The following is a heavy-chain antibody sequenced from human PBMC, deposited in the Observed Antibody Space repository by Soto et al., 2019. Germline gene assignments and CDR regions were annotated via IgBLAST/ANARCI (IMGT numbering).Heavy chain of an antibody. V-gene: IGHV1-3*01. CDR3: AREQLTQQLDASYYYYYGMDV. CDR1: GYTFTSYA. J-gene: IGHJ6*02. D-gene: IGHD6-13*01. CDR2: INAGNGNT. Sequence: ASVKVSCKASGYTFTSYAMHWVRQAPGQRLEWMGWINAGNGNTKYSQKFQGRVTITRDTSASTAYMELSSLRSEDTAVYYCAREQLTQQLDASYYYYYGMDVWGQGTTVTVSS.